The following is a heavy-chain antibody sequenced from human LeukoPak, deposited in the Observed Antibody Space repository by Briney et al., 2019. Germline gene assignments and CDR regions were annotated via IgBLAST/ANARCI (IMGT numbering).Heavy chain of an antibody. CDR3: ACGPGGTAAINHWSDG. V-gene: IGHV4-34*01. J-gene: IGHJ4*01. CDR2: INHSGSP. Sequence: SETLSPACAVYGASVSGSSWSWIRQPPGKGLEWIGEINHSGSPNYNPSLKSRVTISLDTSKNQFSLKLSSVTAADTAVYYCACGPGGTAAINHWSDGWGQGTLVTVSS. CDR1: GASVSGSS. D-gene: IGHD2-2*02.